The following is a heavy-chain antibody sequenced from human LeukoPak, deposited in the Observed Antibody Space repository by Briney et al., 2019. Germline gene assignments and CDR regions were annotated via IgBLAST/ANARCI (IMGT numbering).Heavy chain of an antibody. D-gene: IGHD3-22*01. CDR2: IYSSGST. Sequence: SQTLSLTCTVSGGSISSSSHYWSWIRRPAGKGLEWIGRIYSSGSTNYNPSLKSRVTISVDTSKNQFSLNLSSVTAADTAVYYCAREEYDSSGYYSIGYFQHWGQGTLVTVSS. CDR3: AREEYDSSGYYSIGYFQH. V-gene: IGHV4-61*02. J-gene: IGHJ1*01. CDR1: GGSISSSSHY.